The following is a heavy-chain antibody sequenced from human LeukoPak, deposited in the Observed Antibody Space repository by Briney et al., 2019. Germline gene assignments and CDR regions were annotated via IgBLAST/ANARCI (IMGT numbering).Heavy chain of an antibody. Sequence: GGSLRLSCAASGFTFSSYRMNWVRQAPGKGLEWVANIKQDGSEKDYVDSVKGRSTISRDNAMNSLYLQMNSLRAEDTAVYYCARTRDLRYYFDYWGQGTLVTVSS. D-gene: IGHD3-3*01. CDR1: GFTFSSYR. J-gene: IGHJ4*02. CDR3: ARTRDLRYYFDY. CDR2: IKQDGSEK. V-gene: IGHV3-7*03.